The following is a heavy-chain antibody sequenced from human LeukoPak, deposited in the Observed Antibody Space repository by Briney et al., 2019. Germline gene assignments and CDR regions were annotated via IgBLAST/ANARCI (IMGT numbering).Heavy chain of an antibody. Sequence: GGSLRLSCVASGLTFSSWWMSWVRQAPGKGLEWVASIKQDGSEKYYVDSVKGRFTISKDNAKNSLYLHLNSLRGDDTAVYYCAREDHSKYEFWGQGTLVTVSS. J-gene: IGHJ4*02. CDR3: AREDHSKYEF. CDR1: GLTFSSWW. D-gene: IGHD4-11*01. V-gene: IGHV3-7*01. CDR2: IKQDGSEK.